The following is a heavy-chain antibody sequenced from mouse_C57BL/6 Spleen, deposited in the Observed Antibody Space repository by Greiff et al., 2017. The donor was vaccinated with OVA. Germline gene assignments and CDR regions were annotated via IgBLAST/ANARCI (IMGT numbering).Heavy chain of an antibody. Sequence: VQVVESGAELARPGASVKLSCKASGYTFTSYGISWVKQRTGQGLEWIGEIYPRSGNTYYNEKFKGKATLTADKSSSTAYMELRGLTSEDSAVYFCARSDYGYYFDYWGQGTTLTVSS. CDR2: IYPRSGNT. J-gene: IGHJ2*01. CDR3: ARSDYGYYFDY. D-gene: IGHD1-1*01. V-gene: IGHV1-81*01. CDR1: GYTFTSYG.